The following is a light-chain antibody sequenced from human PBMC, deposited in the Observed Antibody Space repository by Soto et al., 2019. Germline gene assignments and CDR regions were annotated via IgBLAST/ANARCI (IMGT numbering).Light chain of an antibody. CDR3: QQRSNWRVT. J-gene: IGKJ4*01. CDR1: QNVDSNY. CDR2: GAS. Sequence: EIVLTQSPGTLSLSPGEGATLSCRASQNVDSNYLAWYQQKPGQAPRIILFGASGRATGIPDRFSGSGSGTDFTLTISRLEPEDFAVYYCQQRSNWRVTFGGGTKVDIK. V-gene: IGKV3D-20*02.